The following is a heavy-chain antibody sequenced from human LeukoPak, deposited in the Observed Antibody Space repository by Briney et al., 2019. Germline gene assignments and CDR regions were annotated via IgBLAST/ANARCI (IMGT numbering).Heavy chain of an antibody. V-gene: IGHV1-2*02. Sequence: GASVKVSCKASGNTLTGYHIHWVRQAPGQGLEWVGWINPSSGGTNYAQNFQGRVTMTRDTSISTAYMELSSLKSDDTAVYYCARVGYYGSGSPPLDNWFDPWGQGTLVTVSS. CDR2: INPSSGGT. D-gene: IGHD3-10*01. CDR3: ARVGYYGSGSPPLDNWFDP. J-gene: IGHJ5*02. CDR1: GNTLTGYH.